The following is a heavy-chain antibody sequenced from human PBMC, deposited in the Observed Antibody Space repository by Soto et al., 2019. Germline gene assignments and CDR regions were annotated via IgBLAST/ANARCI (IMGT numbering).Heavy chain of an antibody. J-gene: IGHJ4*02. V-gene: IGHV1-18*01. CDR1: GYTFTSYG. CDR2: ISAYNGNT. D-gene: IGHD6-19*01. CDR3: ARALAGTGGYYFDY. Sequence: RASVKVSCKASGYTFTSYGISWVRQAPGQGLEWMGWISAYNGNTNYAQKLQGRVTMTTDTSTSTAYMELRSLRSDDTAVYYCARALAGTGGYYFDYWGQGTLVTVSS.